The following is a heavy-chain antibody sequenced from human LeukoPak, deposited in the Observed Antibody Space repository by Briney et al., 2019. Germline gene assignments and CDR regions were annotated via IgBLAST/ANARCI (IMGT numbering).Heavy chain of an antibody. CDR3: ARGDYYGKYYYYMDV. CDR2: IYTSGST. V-gene: IGHV4-4*09. CDR1: GGSISSYY. Sequence: SETLSLTCTVSGGSISSYYWSWIRQPPGKGLEWKGYIYTSGSTNYNPSLKSRVTISVDTSKNQFSLKLSSVTAADTAVYYCARGDYYGKYYYYMDVWGKGTTVTVSS. D-gene: IGHD3-10*01. J-gene: IGHJ6*03.